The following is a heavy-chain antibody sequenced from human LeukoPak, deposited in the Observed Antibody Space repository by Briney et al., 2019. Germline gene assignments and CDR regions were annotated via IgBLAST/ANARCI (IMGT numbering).Heavy chain of an antibody. CDR2: IYYNGST. D-gene: IGHD2-21*01. Sequence: SETLSLTCTVSGGSISSCYWSWIRQPPGKGLEWIGYIYYNGSTTYNPSLKSRVTISVDTSKNQFSLKLSSVTAADTAVYFCARVYRGVQLWLFDYWGQGTLVTVSS. J-gene: IGHJ4*02. CDR1: GGSISSCY. CDR3: ARVYRGVQLWLFDY. V-gene: IGHV4-59*13.